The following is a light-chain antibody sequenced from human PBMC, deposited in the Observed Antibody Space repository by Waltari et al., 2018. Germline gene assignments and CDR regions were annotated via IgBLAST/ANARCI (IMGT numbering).Light chain of an antibody. Sequence: DIVMTQSPDSLAVSLGERASINCKSIQNIFYSSNNKNYLAWYQQKPGQPPKLLIYWASTRESGVPARFSGSGSGTDFTLTISSLQAEDVAIYYCQQYFSTPYSFGQGTKLEI. CDR3: QQYFSTPYS. V-gene: IGKV4-1*01. J-gene: IGKJ2*03. CDR1: QNIFYSSNNKNY. CDR2: WAS.